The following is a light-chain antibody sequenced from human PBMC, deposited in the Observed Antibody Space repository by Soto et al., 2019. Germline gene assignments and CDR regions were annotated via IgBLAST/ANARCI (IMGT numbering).Light chain of an antibody. CDR2: EGT. CDR3: CSYAGSSTWV. Sequence: QSALTQPASVSGSPGQSITISCTGTSSDVGSYNLVSWYQQHPGKAPKLMICEGTKRPSGVSDRFSGSKSGNTASLTVSGLQAEDEADYYCCSYAGSSTWVFGGGTKVTVL. CDR1: SSDVGSYNL. V-gene: IGLV2-23*01. J-gene: IGLJ3*02.